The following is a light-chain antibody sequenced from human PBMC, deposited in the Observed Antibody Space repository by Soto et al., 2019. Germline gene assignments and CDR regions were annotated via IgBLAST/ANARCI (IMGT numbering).Light chain of an antibody. CDR2: GVR. V-gene: IGLV2-14*01. Sequence: QSALTQPASVSGSPGQSITISCTGTSSDVGGYNYVSWYQQHPGKAPKLMIYGVRNRPSGVSNRFSGSKSDNTASLTISGLQAEDEADYYCCSCTSNTNLYVFGTGTKLTVL. CDR1: SSDVGGYNY. CDR3: CSCTSNTNLYV. J-gene: IGLJ1*01.